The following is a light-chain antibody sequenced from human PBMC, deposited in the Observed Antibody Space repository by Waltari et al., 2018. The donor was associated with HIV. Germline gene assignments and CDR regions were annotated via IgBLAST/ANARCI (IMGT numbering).Light chain of an antibody. Sequence: DIQVTQSTSTLSASVGARVPITCRASQGLRDWLAWYQQKPGKAPKLLLYKTSRLGTGVPSRFSGSGSGTDFTLTISSLQPDDFATYFCQHYHLFSWTFGQGTKV. CDR1: QGLRDW. V-gene: IGKV1-5*03. CDR3: QHYHLFSWT. CDR2: KTS. J-gene: IGKJ1*01.